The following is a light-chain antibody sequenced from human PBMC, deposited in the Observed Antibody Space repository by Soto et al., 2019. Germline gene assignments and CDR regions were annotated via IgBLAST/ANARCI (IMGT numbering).Light chain of an antibody. Sequence: IQMTQSPSSLSASVGDRVTITCQATQDIREYLNWYQQKPGKAPKLLIYDASSLETGVPSRFSGSGSGTDFTLTISSLQPEDFATYYCQQYDNLPLIFGQGTRLE. CDR1: QDIREY. CDR2: DAS. J-gene: IGKJ5*01. V-gene: IGKV1-33*01. CDR3: QQYDNLPLI.